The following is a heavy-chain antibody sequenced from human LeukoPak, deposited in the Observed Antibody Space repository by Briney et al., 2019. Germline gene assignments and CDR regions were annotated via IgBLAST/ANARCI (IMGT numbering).Heavy chain of an antibody. CDR2: INHSGST. Sequence: SETLSLTCAVYGGSFSGYYWSWIRQPPGKGLEWIGEINHSGSTNYNPSLKSRVTISVDTSKNQFSLKLSSVTAADTAVYYCARTSVVTAIRAFDIWVQGTMVTVPS. V-gene: IGHV4-34*01. D-gene: IGHD2-21*02. CDR3: ARTSVVTAIRAFDI. J-gene: IGHJ3*02. CDR1: GGSFSGYY.